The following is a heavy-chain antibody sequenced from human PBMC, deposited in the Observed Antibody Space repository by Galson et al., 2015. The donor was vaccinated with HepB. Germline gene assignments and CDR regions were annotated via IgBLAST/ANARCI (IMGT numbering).Heavy chain of an antibody. CDR3: ARDRGDRAFDY. D-gene: IGHD2-21*02. V-gene: IGHV3-30-3*01. J-gene: IGHJ4*02. CDR2: ISYDGSNK. CDR1: GFTFSSYA. Sequence: SLRLSCAASGFTFSSYAMHWVRQAPGKGLEWVAVISYDGSNKYYADSVKGRFTISRDNSKNTLYLQMNSLRAEDTAVYYCARDRGDRAFDYWGQGTLVTVSP.